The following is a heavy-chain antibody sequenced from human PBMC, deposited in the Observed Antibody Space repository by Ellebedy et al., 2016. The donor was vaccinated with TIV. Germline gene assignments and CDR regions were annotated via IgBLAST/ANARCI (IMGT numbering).Heavy chain of an antibody. CDR1: GYSFTSYW. J-gene: IGHJ3*02. V-gene: IGHV5-51*01. CDR2: IYPGDSDT. Sequence: GESLKISXKGSGYSFTSYWIGWVRQMPGKGLEWMGIIYPGDSDTRYSPSFQGQVTISADKSISTAYLQWSSLKASDTAMYYCARLRDNFWSGYHGDAFDIWGQGTMVTVSS. CDR3: ARLRDNFWSGYHGDAFDI. D-gene: IGHD3-3*01.